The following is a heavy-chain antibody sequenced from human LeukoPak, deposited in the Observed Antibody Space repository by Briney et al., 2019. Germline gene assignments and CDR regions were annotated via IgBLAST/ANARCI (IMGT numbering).Heavy chain of an antibody. D-gene: IGHD6-13*01. Sequence: SETLSLTCTVSGGSISSYYWGWILQPAGKGLEWIGRIYTSESTNYNPSLKSRVTMSVDTSKNQFSLKLSSVTAADTSVYYCARDSIAASAALTYYYYYREVWGKGTTVTVSS. CDR2: IYTSEST. V-gene: IGHV4-4*07. CDR1: GGSISSYY. CDR3: ARDSIAASAALTYYYYYREV. J-gene: IGHJ6*03.